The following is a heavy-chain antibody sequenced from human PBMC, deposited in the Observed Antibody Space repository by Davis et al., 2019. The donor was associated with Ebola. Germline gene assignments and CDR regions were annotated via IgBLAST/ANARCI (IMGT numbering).Heavy chain of an antibody. V-gene: IGHV3-23*01. Sequence: GESLKISCAASGFTFSNYGMHWVRQAPGKGLEWVSVISGSGGSTYYADSVKGRFTISRDNSKNTLYLRMNSLRAEDTAVYYCAKDGPFYCSSNRCLDYWGQGTLVTVSS. CDR3: AKDGPFYCSSNRCLDY. CDR2: ISGSGGST. J-gene: IGHJ4*02. D-gene: IGHD2-2*01. CDR1: GFTFSNYG.